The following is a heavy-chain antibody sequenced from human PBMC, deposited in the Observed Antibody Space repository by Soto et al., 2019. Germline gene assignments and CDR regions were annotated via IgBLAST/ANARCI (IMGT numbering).Heavy chain of an antibody. V-gene: IGHV4-61*01. CDR1: GGSVSSGSYY. CDR2: IYYSGST. J-gene: IGHJ4*02. CDR3: ARRALGGQLWGYDY. Sequence: QVQLQESGPGLVKPSETLSLTCTVSGGSVSSGSYYWSWIRQPPGKGLEWIGYIYYSGSTNYNPSLKSRVTISVDTSKNQFSLKLSSVTAADTAVYYCARRALGGQLWGYDYWGQGTLVTVSS. D-gene: IGHD5-18*01.